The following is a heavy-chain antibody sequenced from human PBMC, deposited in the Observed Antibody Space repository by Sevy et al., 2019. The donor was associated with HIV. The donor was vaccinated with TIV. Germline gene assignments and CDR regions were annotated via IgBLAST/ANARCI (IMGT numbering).Heavy chain of an antibody. D-gene: IGHD6-19*01. Sequence: SETLYLTCTVSGGSISSYYWSWIRHPPGKGLEWIGYIYYSGSTNYNPSLKSRVTISVDTSKNQFSLKLSSVTAADTAVYYCARESVAGTDYWGQGTLVTVSS. V-gene: IGHV4-59*01. CDR3: ARESVAGTDY. J-gene: IGHJ4*02. CDR2: IYYSGST. CDR1: GGSISSYY.